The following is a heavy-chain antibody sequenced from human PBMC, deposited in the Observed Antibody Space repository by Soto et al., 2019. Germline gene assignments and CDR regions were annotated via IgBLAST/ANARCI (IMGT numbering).Heavy chain of an antibody. V-gene: IGHV1-69*13. Sequence: GASVKVSCKASGGTFSSYAISWVRQAPGQGLEWMGGIIPIFGTANYAQKFQGRVTITADESTSTAYMELSSLRYEDTAVYYCARDYNRGYSGYDHYYGGAGFDYWGQGTLVTVSS. CDR2: IIPIFGTA. CDR3: ARDYNRGYSGYDHYYGGAGFDY. CDR1: GGTFSSYA. J-gene: IGHJ4*02. D-gene: IGHD5-12*01.